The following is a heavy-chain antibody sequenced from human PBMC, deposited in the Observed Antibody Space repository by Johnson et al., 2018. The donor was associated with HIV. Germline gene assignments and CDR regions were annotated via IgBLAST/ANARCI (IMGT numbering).Heavy chain of an antibody. J-gene: IGHJ3*02. CDR3: ARACRDGYTCDAFDI. D-gene: IGHD5-24*01. CDR1: GFIVSFNS. Sequence: VQLVESGGGLIQPGGSLRLSCAASGFIVSFNSMHWVRQAPGKGLEWVSLFYSDGSTYYADSVKGRFTISRDNSKNTLYLQMNSLRAEDTAVYYCARACRDGYTCDAFDIWGQGTMVTVSS. CDR2: FYSDGST. V-gene: IGHV3-66*01.